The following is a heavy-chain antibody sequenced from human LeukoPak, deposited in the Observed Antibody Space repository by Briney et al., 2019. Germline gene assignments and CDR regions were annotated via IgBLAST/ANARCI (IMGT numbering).Heavy chain of an antibody. CDR3: ARVREMATLDFDY. CDR2: IIPIFGTA. J-gene: IGHJ4*02. V-gene: IGHV1-69*13. CDR1: GGTFSSYA. Sequence: SVKVSCYASGGTFSSYAISWVRQAPGQGLEWMGGIIPIFGTANYAQKFQGRATITADESTSTAYMELSSLRSEDTAVYYCARVREMATLDFDYWGQGTLVTVSS. D-gene: IGHD5-24*01.